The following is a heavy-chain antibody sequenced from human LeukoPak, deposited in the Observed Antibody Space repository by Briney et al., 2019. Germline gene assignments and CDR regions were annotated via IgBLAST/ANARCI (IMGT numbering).Heavy chain of an antibody. CDR3: SSDGAYAMAV. CDR2: INNDATRT. Sequence: GGSLRLSCAASGSAFSRSWIHWVRQAPGKGLVWVSHINNDATRTTYADSVRGRFTISRDNAKNTVSLQMNSLRAEDTAVYYCSSDGAYAMAVWGQGTTVTVSS. CDR1: GSAFSRSW. J-gene: IGHJ6*02. D-gene: IGHD1-26*01. V-gene: IGHV3-74*01.